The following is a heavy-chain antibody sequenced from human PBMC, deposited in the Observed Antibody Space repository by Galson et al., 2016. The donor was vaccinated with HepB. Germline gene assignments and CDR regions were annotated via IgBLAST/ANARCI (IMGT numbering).Heavy chain of an antibody. Sequence: SLRLSCAASGFDFSSYGMNWVRQAPGKGLEWVSSLSGTTNYVFYADSVKGRFTISRDNAKNTVYLQMNSLTAEDTAVYYCVRGVFDSWGQGTLATVSS. CDR3: VRGVFDS. CDR2: LSGTTNYV. V-gene: IGHV3-21*01. J-gene: IGHJ4*02. CDR1: GFDFSSYG.